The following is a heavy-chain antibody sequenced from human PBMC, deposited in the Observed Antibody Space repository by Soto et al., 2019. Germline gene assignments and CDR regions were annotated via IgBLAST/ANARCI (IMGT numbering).Heavy chain of an antibody. CDR2: INHSGST. J-gene: IGHJ6*02. Sequence: SETLSLTCAVYGGSFSGYYWSWIRQPPGKGLEWIGEINHSGSTNYNPSLKSRVTISVDTSKNQFSLKLSSVTAADTAVYYCARGPSTVTTFPLFYYYYYGMDVWGQGTTVTVSS. D-gene: IGHD4-4*01. CDR1: GGSFSGYY. V-gene: IGHV4-34*01. CDR3: ARGPSTVTTFPLFYYYYYGMDV.